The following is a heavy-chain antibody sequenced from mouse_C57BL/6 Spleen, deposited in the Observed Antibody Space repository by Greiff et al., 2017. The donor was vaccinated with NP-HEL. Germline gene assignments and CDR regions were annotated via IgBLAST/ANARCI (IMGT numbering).Heavy chain of an antibody. CDR1: GYTFTEYT. D-gene: IGHD3-2*02. J-gene: IGHJ4*01. CDR3: ARHEETAQATDYAMDY. V-gene: IGHV1-62-2*01. Sequence: QVQLKQSGAELVKPGASVKLSCKASGYTFTEYTIHWVKQRSGQGLEWIGWFYPGSGSIKYNEKFKDKATLTADKSSSTVYMELSRLTSEDSAVYFCARHEETAQATDYAMDYWGQGTSVTVSS. CDR2: FYPGSGSI.